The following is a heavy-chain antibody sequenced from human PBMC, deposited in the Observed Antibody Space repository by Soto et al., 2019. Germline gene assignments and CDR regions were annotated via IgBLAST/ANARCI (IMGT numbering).Heavy chain of an antibody. V-gene: IGHV3-33*01. CDR3: ATGFLGLCTGGNCPLDY. D-gene: IGHD2-15*01. Sequence: ESGGGVVQPERSLRLSCAASGFTFSRQAMHWVRQAPGRGLEWVAVIWYHGIDKYYADSVKGRFTISRDNSKNTEYLQMNSLRGEDTAVYYCATGFLGLCTGGNCPLDYWGQGTLVTVSS. J-gene: IGHJ4*02. CDR2: IWYHGIDK. CDR1: GFTFSRQA.